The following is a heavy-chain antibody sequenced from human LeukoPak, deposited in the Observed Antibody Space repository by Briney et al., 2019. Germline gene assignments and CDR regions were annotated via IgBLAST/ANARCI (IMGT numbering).Heavy chain of an antibody. D-gene: IGHD3-22*01. J-gene: IGHJ3*02. CDR2: ISSNGGST. Sequence: GGSLRLSCAASGFTFSSYAMHWVRQAPGKGLEYVSAISSNGGSTYYANSVKGRFTISRDNSKNTLYLQMGSLRAEDMAVYYCARDLGGWLLRYAFDIWGQGTMVTVSS. CDR3: ARDLGGWLLRYAFDI. CDR1: GFTFSSYA. V-gene: IGHV3-64*01.